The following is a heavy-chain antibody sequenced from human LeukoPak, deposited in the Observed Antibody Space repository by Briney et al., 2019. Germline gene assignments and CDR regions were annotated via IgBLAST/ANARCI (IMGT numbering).Heavy chain of an antibody. D-gene: IGHD5-18*01. CDR3: ASGGEQLWPYEPFSS. V-gene: IGHV4-39*01. CDR1: RDSISSSSYY. J-gene: IGHJ5*02. CDR2: FYYGGST. Sequence: SETLYLTCTASRDSISSSSYYLRWIRQPPGKGLEWIGTFYYGGSTYHNPSLKSRVTISVDTSKNQFSLRLSSVTAADTALYYCASGGEQLWPYEPFSSWGQGTLVTVSS.